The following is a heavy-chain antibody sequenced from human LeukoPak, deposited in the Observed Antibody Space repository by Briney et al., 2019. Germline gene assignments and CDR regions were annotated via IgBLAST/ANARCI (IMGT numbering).Heavy chain of an antibody. CDR1: GGSISSGSYY. D-gene: IGHD3-22*01. CDR3: AKDSSGYSRLIDY. Sequence: KASQTLSLTCTVSGGSISSGSYYWSWIRQPAGKGLEWIGRIYTSGSTNYNPSLKSRVTISVDTSKNQFSLKLSSVTAADTAVYYCAKDSSGYSRLIDYWGQGTLVTVSS. J-gene: IGHJ4*02. V-gene: IGHV4-61*02. CDR2: IYTSGST.